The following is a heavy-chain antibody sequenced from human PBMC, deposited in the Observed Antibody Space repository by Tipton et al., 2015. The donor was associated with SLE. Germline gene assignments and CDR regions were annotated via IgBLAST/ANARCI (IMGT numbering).Heavy chain of an antibody. J-gene: IGHJ4*02. CDR3: ARDRGYTGYDPPGYFDY. V-gene: IGHV3-21*01. CDR1: GFTFSTYW. CDR2: ISSSSSFL. D-gene: IGHD5-12*01. Sequence: SLRLSCAASGFTFSTYWMHWVRQAPGKGLEWVSSISSSSSFLSYRDSVKGRFTISRDNAKNSLYLHMSSLRAEDTAVYYCARDRGYTGYDPPGYFDYWGQGTLVTVSS.